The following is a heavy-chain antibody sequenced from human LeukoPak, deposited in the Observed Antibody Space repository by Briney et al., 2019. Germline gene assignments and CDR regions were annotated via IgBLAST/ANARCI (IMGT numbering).Heavy chain of an antibody. CDR2: ISSSGSTI. J-gene: IGHJ4*02. Sequence: GGSLRLSCAASGFTFSSYEMNWVRQAPGKGLEWVSYISSSGSTIYYADSVKGRFTISRDNAKNSLYLQMNSLRAEDTAVYYCASWSLANDGSGSYYPPYYFDYWGQGTLVTVSS. CDR3: ASWSLANDGSGSYYPPYYFDY. CDR1: GFTFSSYE. V-gene: IGHV3-48*03. D-gene: IGHD3-10*01.